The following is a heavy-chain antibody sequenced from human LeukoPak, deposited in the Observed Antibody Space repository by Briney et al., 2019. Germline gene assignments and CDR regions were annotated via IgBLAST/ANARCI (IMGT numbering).Heavy chain of an antibody. D-gene: IGHD5-24*01. J-gene: IGHJ5*02. CDR1: GGSISSYY. Sequence: LETLSLTCTVSGGSISSYYWSWIRQPPGKGLEWIGYIYYSGSTNYNPSLKSRVTISVDTSKNQFSLKLSSVTAADTAVYYCARVSMANWFDPWGQGSLVTVSS. CDR2: IYYSGST. V-gene: IGHV4-59*01. CDR3: ARVSMANWFDP.